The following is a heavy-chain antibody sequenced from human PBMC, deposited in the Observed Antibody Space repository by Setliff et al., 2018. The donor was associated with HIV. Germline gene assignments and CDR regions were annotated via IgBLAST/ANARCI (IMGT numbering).Heavy chain of an antibody. J-gene: IGHJ3*02. V-gene: IGHV3-21*01. D-gene: IGHD2-2*02. CDR2: ISSSSSYI. CDR1: GFTFSSYS. Sequence: GGSLRLSCAASGFTFSSYSMNWVRQAPGKGLEWVSSISSSSSYIYYADSVKGRFTISRDNAKNSLYLQMNSLRAEDTAVYYCAAVVPAAIDAFDIWGHGTMVTVSS. CDR3: AAVVPAAIDAFDI.